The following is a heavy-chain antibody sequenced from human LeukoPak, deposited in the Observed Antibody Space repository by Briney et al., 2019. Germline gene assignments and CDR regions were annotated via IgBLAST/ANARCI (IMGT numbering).Heavy chain of an antibody. V-gene: IGHV4-59*08. CDR2: IYYSGST. J-gene: IGHJ3*02. CDR3: ARHPTETTLFAFDI. CDR1: GGSISSYY. D-gene: IGHD4-17*01. Sequence: PSETLSLTCTVSGGSISSYYWSWIRQPPGKGLEWIGYIYYSGSTNYNPSLKSRVTISVDTSKNQFSLKLSSVTAADTAVYYCARHPTETTLFAFDIWGQGTMVTVSS.